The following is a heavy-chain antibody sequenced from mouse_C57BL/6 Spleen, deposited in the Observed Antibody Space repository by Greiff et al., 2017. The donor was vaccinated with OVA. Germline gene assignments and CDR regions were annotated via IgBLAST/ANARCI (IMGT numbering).Heavy chain of an antibody. CDR1: GYTFTNYW. D-gene: IGHD2-4*01. J-gene: IGHJ1*03. Sequence: VKLQESGAELVRPGTSVKMSCKASGYTFTNYWIGWAKQRPGHGLEWIGDIYPGGGYTNYNEKFKGKATLTADKSSSTAYMQFSSLTSEDSAIDYVAKEGYDNDWYFDVWGTGTTVTVSS. V-gene: IGHV1-63*01. CDR3: AKEGYDNDWYFDV. CDR2: IYPGGGYT.